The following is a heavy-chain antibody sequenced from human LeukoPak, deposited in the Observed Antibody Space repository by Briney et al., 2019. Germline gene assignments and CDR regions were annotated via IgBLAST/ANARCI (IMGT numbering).Heavy chain of an antibody. CDR2: VYSGGST. Sequence: MXXVGQAPGKGGEWVSVVYSGGSTYSADSVKGRFTISRDNSKNTLYLQMNSLRAEDTAVYYCARDSTVVTLGYWGQGTLVTVSS. V-gene: IGHV3-53*01. CDR3: ARDSTVVTLGY. J-gene: IGHJ4*02. D-gene: IGHD4-23*01.